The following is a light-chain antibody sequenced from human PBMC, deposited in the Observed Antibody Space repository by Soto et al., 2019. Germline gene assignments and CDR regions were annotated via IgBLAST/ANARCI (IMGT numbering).Light chain of an antibody. CDR2: GSS. CDR3: QQYGSSPPYT. J-gene: IGKJ2*01. V-gene: IGKV3-20*01. CDR1: QSVTNTY. Sequence: EVVLTQSPGTLSLSPGERATLSCRASQSVTNTYLAWYHQKPGQAPRLLIFGSSDRATGIPDRLSGSGSGTDFTLTISRLEPEDFAVYYCQQYGSSPPYTFGQGTKREI.